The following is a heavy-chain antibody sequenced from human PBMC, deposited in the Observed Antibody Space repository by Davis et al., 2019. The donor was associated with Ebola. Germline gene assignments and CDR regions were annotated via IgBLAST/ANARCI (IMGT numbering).Heavy chain of an antibody. V-gene: IGHV3-43*01. CDR1: GFTFDDYT. Sequence: GESLKISCAASGFTFDDYTMHWVRQAPGKGLEWVSLISWDGGSTYYADSVKGRFTISRDNAKNSLYLQMNSLRAEDTAVYYCARDKIVGATWFDRWGQGTLVTVSS. CDR2: ISWDGGST. J-gene: IGHJ5*02. D-gene: IGHD1-26*01. CDR3: ARDKIVGATWFDR.